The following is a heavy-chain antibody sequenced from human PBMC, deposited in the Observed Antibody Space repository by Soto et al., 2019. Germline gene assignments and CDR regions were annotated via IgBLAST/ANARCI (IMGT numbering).Heavy chain of an antibody. CDR3: ARRPPIAATQISDWFDP. CDR2: ISAYNGNT. V-gene: IGHV1-18*01. Sequence: QVQLVQSGAEVKKPGASVKVSCKASGYTFTSYGISWVRQAPGQGLEWMGWISAYNGNTNYAQKLQGRVTMTTDTSTSTAYMELRSLRSDVTAVYYCARRPPIAATQISDWFDPRGQGTLVTVSS. J-gene: IGHJ5*02. D-gene: IGHD2-15*01. CDR1: GYTFTSYG.